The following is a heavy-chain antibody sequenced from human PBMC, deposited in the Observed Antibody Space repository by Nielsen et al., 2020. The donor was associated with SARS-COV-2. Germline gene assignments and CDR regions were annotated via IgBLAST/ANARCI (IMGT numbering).Heavy chain of an antibody. CDR3: VKDSGAAPEPAYYFDC. J-gene: IGHJ4*02. CDR1: GFTFSSYA. V-gene: IGHV3-64D*09. Sequence: GGSLRLSCSASGFTFSSYAMHWVRQAPGKGLEYVSAISSNGGSTYYADSVKGRFTISRDNSKNTLYLQMSSLRAEDTAVYYCVKDSGAAPEPAYYFDCWGQGTLVTVSS. D-gene: IGHD1-14*01. CDR2: ISSNGGST.